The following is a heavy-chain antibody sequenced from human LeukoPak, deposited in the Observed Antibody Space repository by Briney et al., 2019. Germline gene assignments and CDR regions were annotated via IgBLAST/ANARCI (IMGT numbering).Heavy chain of an antibody. J-gene: IGHJ6*02. Sequence: GGSLRLSCAASGFTYSSYAMSWVRQAPGKGLEWVSSISGSGGSTYYADSVKGRFTISRDNSKNTLYLQMNSLRAEDTAVYYCAKDLDYGGTRLMDVWGQGTTVTVSS. CDR3: AKDLDYGGTRLMDV. V-gene: IGHV3-23*01. D-gene: IGHD4-23*01. CDR2: ISGSGGST. CDR1: GFTYSSYA.